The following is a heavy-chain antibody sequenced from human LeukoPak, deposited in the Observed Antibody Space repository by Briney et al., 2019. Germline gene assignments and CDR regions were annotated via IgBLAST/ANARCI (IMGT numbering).Heavy chain of an antibody. CDR3: ARADDYYGSGSYYRGFGY. CDR1: GGSISSGDYY. D-gene: IGHD3-10*01. V-gene: IGHV4-30-4*01. J-gene: IGHJ4*02. Sequence: SETLSLTCTVSGGSISSGDYYWCWIRHPPEKGLEWIGYIYYSGSTYYNPSLKSRVTISVDTSKNQFSLKLSSVTAADTAVYYCARADDYYGSGSYYRGFGYWGQGTLVTVSS. CDR2: IYYSGST.